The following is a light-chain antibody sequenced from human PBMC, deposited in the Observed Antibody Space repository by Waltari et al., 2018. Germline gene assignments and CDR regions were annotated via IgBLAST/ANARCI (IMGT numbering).Light chain of an antibody. J-gene: IGKJ5*01. CDR3: QLRTGWPMT. CDR2: DAS. Sequence: EVVLTQSPATLSLSPGERATLSCRASQRVSNSLAWYRQKPGQAPSLLIYDASTRAAGIPSRFSGSGSGTDFTLTISSLEPEDFAVYYCQLRTGWPMTFGQGTRLEIK. V-gene: IGKV3-11*01. CDR1: QRVSNS.